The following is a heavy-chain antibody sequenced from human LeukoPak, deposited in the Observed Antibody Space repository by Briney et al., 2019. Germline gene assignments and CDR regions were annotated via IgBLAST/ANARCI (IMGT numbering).Heavy chain of an antibody. V-gene: IGHV3-30*04. CDR1: GFTFSSYA. J-gene: IGHJ6*03. Sequence: PGRSLRLSCAASGFTFSSYAMHWVRQAPGKGLEWVAVISYDGSNKYYADSVKGRFTISRDNSKNTLYLQMNSLRAEDTAVYYCARGCHSQSCSGAYYYMDVWGKGTTVTVSS. CDR2: ISYDGSNK. D-gene: IGHD2-15*01. CDR3: ARGCHSQSCSGAYYYMDV.